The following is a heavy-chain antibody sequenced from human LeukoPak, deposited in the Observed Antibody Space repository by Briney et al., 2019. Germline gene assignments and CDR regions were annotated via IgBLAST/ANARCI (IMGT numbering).Heavy chain of an antibody. CDR1: GGSINSYY. Sequence: SSETLSLTCNVSGGSINSYYWGWIRQPPGKRLELIGYIYYSCRTNYNPSLKSRVTISVDTSTNQVSLKLTSVTASDTAVYFCARGTTKGYYYDSSGYYTRWGQGTLVTVSS. D-gene: IGHD3-22*01. CDR3: ARGTTKGYYYDSSGYYTR. J-gene: IGHJ4*02. CDR2: IYYSCRT. V-gene: IGHV4-59*12.